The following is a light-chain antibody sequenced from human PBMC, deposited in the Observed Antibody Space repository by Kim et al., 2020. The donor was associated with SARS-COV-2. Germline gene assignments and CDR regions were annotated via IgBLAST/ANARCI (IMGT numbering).Light chain of an antibody. V-gene: IGLV1-40*01. Sequence: GVTISCTGGSSNIGAGYDVHWYQQRPGPAPKLLIYGNSNRPSGVPDRFSGSKSGTSASLAITGLQAEDEADYYCQSYDSSLSGYVFGTGTKVTVL. J-gene: IGLJ1*01. CDR1: SSNIGAGYD. CDR3: QSYDSSLSGYV. CDR2: GNS.